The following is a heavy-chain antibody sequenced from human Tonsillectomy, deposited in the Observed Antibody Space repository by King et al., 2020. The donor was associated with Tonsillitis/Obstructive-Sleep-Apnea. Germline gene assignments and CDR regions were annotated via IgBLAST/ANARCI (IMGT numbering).Heavy chain of an antibody. CDR3: ARTTIFGGYGFAP. Sequence: VQLQQWGAGLLKPSETLSLTCAVYGGSFSGYYWSWIRQPPGKGLEWIGEINHSGRTNYNPSLKSRVTISVDTSKNQFSLKLSSVTAADTAVYYCARTTIFGGYGFAPWGQGTLVTVSS. D-gene: IGHD3-3*01. V-gene: IGHV4-34*01. CDR1: GGSFSGYY. J-gene: IGHJ5*02. CDR2: INHSGRT.